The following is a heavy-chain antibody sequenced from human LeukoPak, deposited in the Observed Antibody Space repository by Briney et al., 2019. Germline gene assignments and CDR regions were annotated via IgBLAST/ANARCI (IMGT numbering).Heavy chain of an antibody. J-gene: IGHJ4*02. CDR1: GFTFSAYT. CDR3: AKDQAGDLVDY. V-gene: IGHV3-23*01. CDR2: INASGGRT. D-gene: IGHD4-17*01. Sequence: HSGGSLRLSCAASGFTFSAYTMSWVRQAPGKGLEWVSDINASGGRTYYADSVKGRFTISRDNSKNTLYLQMNSLRAEDTAVYYCAKDQAGDLVDYWGQGTLVTVSS.